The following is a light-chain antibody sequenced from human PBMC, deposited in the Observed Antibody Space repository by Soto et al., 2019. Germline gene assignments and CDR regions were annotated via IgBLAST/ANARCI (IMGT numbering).Light chain of an antibody. V-gene: IGKV1-27*01. CDR2: AAS. Sequence: DIQITHSPXSXXXXXVDXXXXTXRASLPISNYLAWYQQKPGKIPNLLIYAASTLQAGVPSRFSGSGSGTDFTLTISSLQPEDVAAYYCQQYNSAPLTFGGGTKVDIK. J-gene: IGKJ4*01. CDR1: LPISNY. CDR3: QQYNSAPLT.